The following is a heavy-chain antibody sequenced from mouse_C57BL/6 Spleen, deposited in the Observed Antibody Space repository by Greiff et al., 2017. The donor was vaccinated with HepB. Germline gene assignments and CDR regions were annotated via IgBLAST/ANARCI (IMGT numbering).Heavy chain of an antibody. V-gene: IGHV5-16*01. CDR3: ARDSFHSPFDY. D-gene: IGHD3-1*01. Sequence: EVKLVESEGGLVQPGSSMKLSCTASGFTFSDYYMAWVRQVPEKGLEWVANINYDGSSTYYLDSLKSRFIISRDNAKNILYLQMSSLKSEDTATYYCARDSFHSPFDYWGQGTTLTVSS. CDR1: GFTFSDYY. J-gene: IGHJ2*01. CDR2: INYDGSST.